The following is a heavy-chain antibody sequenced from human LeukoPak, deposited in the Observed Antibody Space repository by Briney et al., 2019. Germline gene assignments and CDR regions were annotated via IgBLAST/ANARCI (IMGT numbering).Heavy chain of an antibody. V-gene: IGHV1-18*04. CDR3: ARVRDYYDSSNYSDY. CDR1: GYTFTSYY. J-gene: IGHJ4*02. CDR2: ISAYNGNT. Sequence: ASVNVTCKASGYTFTSYYISWVRQAPGQGLEWMGWISAYNGNTKYVQKFQGRVTMTIDTSTTTAHMELRSLTSDDTAVYYCARVRDYYDSSNYSDYWGQGTLVTVSS. D-gene: IGHD3-22*01.